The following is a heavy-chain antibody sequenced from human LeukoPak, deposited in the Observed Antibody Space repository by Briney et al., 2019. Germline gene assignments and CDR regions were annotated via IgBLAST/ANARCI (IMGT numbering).Heavy chain of an antibody. Sequence: PGGSLRLSCAASGFTFSSYSMNWVRQAPGKGLEWVSYISSSGSTIYYADSVKGRFTISRDNAKNSLYLQMNSLRAEDTAVYYCARRVGATDAFDIWGQGTMVTVSS. CDR1: GFTFSSYS. D-gene: IGHD1-26*01. V-gene: IGHV3-48*04. CDR2: ISSSGSTI. J-gene: IGHJ3*02. CDR3: ARRVGATDAFDI.